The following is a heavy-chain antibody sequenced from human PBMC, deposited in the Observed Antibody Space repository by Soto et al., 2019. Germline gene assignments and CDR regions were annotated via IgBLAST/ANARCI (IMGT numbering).Heavy chain of an antibody. CDR2: ISSSSSYI. Sequence: GGSLRLSCAASGFTFSSYSMNWVRQAPGKGLEWVSSISSSSSYIYYADSVKGRFTISRDNAKNSLYLQMNSLRAEDTAVYYCARDPSSSNYMDVWGKGTTVTVSS. CDR3: ARDPSSSNYMDV. V-gene: IGHV3-21*01. D-gene: IGHD6-6*01. J-gene: IGHJ6*03. CDR1: GFTFSSYS.